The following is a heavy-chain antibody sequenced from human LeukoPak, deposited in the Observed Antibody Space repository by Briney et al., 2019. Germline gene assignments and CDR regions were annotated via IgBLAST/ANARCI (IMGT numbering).Heavy chain of an antibody. CDR2: IRYDGSNK. V-gene: IGHV3-30*02. D-gene: IGHD2-21*01. CDR3: ARTVVANYYYYYYMDV. Sequence: GGSLRLSCAASGFTFSSYGMHWVRHAPGKGLEWVAFIRYDGSNKYYADSVKGRFTISRDNSKNTLYLQMNSLRAEDTAVYYCARTVVANYYYYYYMDVWGKGTTVTVSS. J-gene: IGHJ6*03. CDR1: GFTFSSYG.